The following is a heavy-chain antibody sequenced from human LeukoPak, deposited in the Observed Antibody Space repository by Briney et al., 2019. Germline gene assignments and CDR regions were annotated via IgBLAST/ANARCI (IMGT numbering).Heavy chain of an antibody. CDR3: ARAIAVAGTAFDY. CDR1: GFTFSSYA. Sequence: GRSLRLSCAASGFTFSSYAMHWVRQAPGKGLEWVAVISYDGSNKYYADSVKGRFTISGDNSKNTLYLQMNSLRAEDTAVYYCARAIAVAGTAFDYWGQGTLVTVSS. V-gene: IGHV3-30-3*01. CDR2: ISYDGSNK. D-gene: IGHD6-19*01. J-gene: IGHJ4*02.